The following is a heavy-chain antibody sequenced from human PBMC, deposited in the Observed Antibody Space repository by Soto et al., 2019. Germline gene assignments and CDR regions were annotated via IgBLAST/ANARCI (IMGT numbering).Heavy chain of an antibody. CDR2: IFTRSSQI. Sequence: GGSLRLACTASGFAFSSFNMNWVRQAPGKGLEWVSSIFTRSSQIYYADSVKGRFTISRDDAKNSLFLQMNSLSVEDTAVYYCARDLLAGQQLVIPWFHPWGQGTLVTVSS. J-gene: IGHJ5*02. CDR3: ARDLLAGQQLVIPWFHP. V-gene: IGHV3-21*01. CDR1: GFAFSSFN. D-gene: IGHD1-26*01.